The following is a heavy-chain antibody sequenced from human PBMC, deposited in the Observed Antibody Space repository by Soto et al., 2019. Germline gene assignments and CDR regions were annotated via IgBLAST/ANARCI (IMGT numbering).Heavy chain of an antibody. D-gene: IGHD5-12*01. CDR2: IIPIFGTA. Sequence: QVQLVQSGAEVKKPGSSVKVSCKASGDTFSSYAISWVRQAPGQGLEWMGGIIPIFGTANYAQKFQGRVTINADKSTSTAYMELSSLRSEDTDVYYCARGGDGYNYPDLDYWGQGTLVTVSS. V-gene: IGHV1-69*06. J-gene: IGHJ4*02. CDR1: GDTFSSYA. CDR3: ARGGDGYNYPDLDY.